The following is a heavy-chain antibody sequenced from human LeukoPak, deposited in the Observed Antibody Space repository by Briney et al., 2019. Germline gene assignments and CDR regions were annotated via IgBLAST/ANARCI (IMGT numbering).Heavy chain of an antibody. J-gene: IGHJ4*02. CDR2: FYYSGST. CDR3: ARDHSDYPRVFDY. CDR1: GGSISSYY. D-gene: IGHD3-22*01. V-gene: IGHV4-59*01. Sequence: SSETLPLTCTVSGGSISSYYWSWIRQPPGKGLEWIGFFYYSGSTNYNPSLKSRVTMSVDPSKNHFSLKLSSVTAADTAVYYCARDHSDYPRVFDYWGQGTLVTVSS.